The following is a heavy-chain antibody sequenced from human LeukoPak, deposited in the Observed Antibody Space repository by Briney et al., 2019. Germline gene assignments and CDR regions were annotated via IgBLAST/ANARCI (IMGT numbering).Heavy chain of an antibody. J-gene: IGHJ6*02. V-gene: IGHV4-31*03. Sequence: SETLSLTCTVSGGSISSGGYYWSWIRQHPGKGLEWIGYIYYSGSTYYNPSLKSRVTISVDTSKNQFSLKLSSVTAADTAVYYCARDLLWFGELLEYYYYGMDVWGQGTTVTVSS. CDR2: IYYSGST. CDR1: GGSISSGGYY. D-gene: IGHD3-10*01. CDR3: ARDLLWFGELLEYYYYGMDV.